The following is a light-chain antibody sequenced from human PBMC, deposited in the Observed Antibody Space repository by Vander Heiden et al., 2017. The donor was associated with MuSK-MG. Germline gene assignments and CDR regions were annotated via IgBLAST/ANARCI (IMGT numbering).Light chain of an antibody. CDR1: QNVSSSY. CDR2: GAS. V-gene: IGKV3-20*01. J-gene: IGKJ1*01. CDR3: QHYGSSSWT. Sequence: IVVTPSPGTLSLAPVERAILSSRASQNVSSSYLAWYQQKPGQAPKLLIYGASSRPTGIPYRFRGSGSGTDFTLTISRLEPEDFAVYYCQHYGSSSWTFGQGTKVDIK.